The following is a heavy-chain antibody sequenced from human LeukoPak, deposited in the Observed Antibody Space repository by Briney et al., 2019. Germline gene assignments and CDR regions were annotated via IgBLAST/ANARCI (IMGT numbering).Heavy chain of an antibody. CDR1: GYTFTSYY. J-gene: IGHJ4*02. Sequence: ASVKVSCKASGYTFTSYYMHWVRQAPGQGLEWMGIINTSSGSTNYAQKFQGRVTMTRDTSTSTVYMELTSLGSEDTAVYYCARVRSIAAVGPDFDFWGQGTLVTVSS. D-gene: IGHD6-13*01. CDR2: INTSSGST. V-gene: IGHV1-46*01. CDR3: ARVRSIAAVGPDFDF.